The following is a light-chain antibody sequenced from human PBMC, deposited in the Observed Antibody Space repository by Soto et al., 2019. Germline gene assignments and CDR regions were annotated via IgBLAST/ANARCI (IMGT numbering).Light chain of an antibody. CDR2: WAS. V-gene: IGKV4-1*01. CDR1: QSVLYSSNNKNY. CDR3: EQSYCNPPT. J-gene: IGKJ1*01. Sequence: DIVMTQSPDSLAVSLGERATINCKSSQSVLYSSNNKNYLAWYQQKPGQPPKLLIYWASTRESGVPDRFSGSGSGTDFTVTISSLRAEGVAVYYCEQSYCNPPTFGHGHKVEIK.